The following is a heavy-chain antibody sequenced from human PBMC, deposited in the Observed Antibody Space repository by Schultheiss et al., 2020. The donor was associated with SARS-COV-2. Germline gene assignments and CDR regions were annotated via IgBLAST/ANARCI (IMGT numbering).Heavy chain of an antibody. Sequence: GGSLRLSCAASGFTFSSYAMSWVRQAPGKGLEWVSSISSSSSYIYYADSVKGRFTISRDNAKNTLYLQMNSLRAEDTAVYYCAKDRWAAAQTYDYWGQGTLVTVSS. J-gene: IGHJ4*02. D-gene: IGHD6-13*01. CDR1: GFTFSSYA. V-gene: IGHV3-21*04. CDR3: AKDRWAAAQTYDY. CDR2: ISSSSSYI.